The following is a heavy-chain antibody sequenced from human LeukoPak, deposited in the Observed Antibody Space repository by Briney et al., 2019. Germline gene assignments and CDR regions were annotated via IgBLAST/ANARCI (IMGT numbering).Heavy chain of an antibody. D-gene: IGHD3-16*01. V-gene: IGHV3-21*04. J-gene: IGHJ6*03. CDR3: ARETSQKGAHYMDV. CDR2: ISSSSDYI. Sequence: GGSLRLSCVASGFTFITYSMNWVRQAPGKGLEWVSSISSSSDYIYYADSVKGRFTISRDNAKNSLYLQMNSLRAEDTAVYYCARETSQKGAHYMDVWGKGTTVTISS. CDR1: GFTFITYS.